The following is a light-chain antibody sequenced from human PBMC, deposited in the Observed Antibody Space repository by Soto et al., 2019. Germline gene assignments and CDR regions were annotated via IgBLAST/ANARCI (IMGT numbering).Light chain of an antibody. CDR3: QQYGSSPALT. J-gene: IGKJ4*01. CDR1: QSVSSSY. Sequence: EIELTQSPGTLSLSPGERATLSCRASQSVSSSYLAWYQQKPGQAPRLLIYGASSRATGIPDRFSGSGSGTDFTLTISSLEPEDFAVYYCQQYGSSPALTFGGGTKVEIK. V-gene: IGKV3-20*01. CDR2: GAS.